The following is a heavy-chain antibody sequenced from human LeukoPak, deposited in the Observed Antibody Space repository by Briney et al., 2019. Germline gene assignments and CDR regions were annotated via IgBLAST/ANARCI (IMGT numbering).Heavy chain of an antibody. CDR2: IYYSGST. Sequence: SETLSLTCTVSGGSISSYYWSWIRQPPGKGLEWIGYIYYSGSTNYNPSLKSRVTISVDTSKNQFSLKLSSVTAADTAVYYCARQTPYYYDSSGYYYAFDYWGQGTLVTVSS. D-gene: IGHD3-22*01. CDR1: GGSISSYY. J-gene: IGHJ4*02. V-gene: IGHV4-59*08. CDR3: ARQTPYYYDSSGYYYAFDY.